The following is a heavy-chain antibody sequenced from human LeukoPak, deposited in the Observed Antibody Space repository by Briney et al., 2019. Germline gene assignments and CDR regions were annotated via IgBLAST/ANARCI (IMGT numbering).Heavy chain of an antibody. D-gene: IGHD3-22*01. CDR2: IYPGDFDT. Sequence: GESLKISCKGSGYSFTSYWIGWVRQMPGKGLEWMGIIYPGDFDTRYSPSFQGQVTISADKSISTAYLQWSSLKASDTAMYYCARLYYYDSSGYYQGAFDIWGQGTMVTVSS. CDR1: GYSFTSYW. CDR3: ARLYYYDSSGYYQGAFDI. V-gene: IGHV5-51*01. J-gene: IGHJ3*02.